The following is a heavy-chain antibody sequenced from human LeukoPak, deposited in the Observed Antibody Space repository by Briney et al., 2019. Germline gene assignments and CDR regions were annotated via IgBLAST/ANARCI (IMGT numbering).Heavy chain of an antibody. CDR1: GGSISSGSYY. D-gene: IGHD2-2*02. V-gene: IGHV4-61*02. CDR2: IYTSGST. Sequence: SQTLSLTCTVSGGSISSGSYYWSWIRQPAGKGLEWIGRIYTSGSTNYNPSLKSRVTISVDTSKNQFSLKLSSVTAADTAVYYCAREGYCSSTSCYTTYFDYWGQGTLVTVSS. CDR3: AREGYCSSTSCYTTYFDY. J-gene: IGHJ4*02.